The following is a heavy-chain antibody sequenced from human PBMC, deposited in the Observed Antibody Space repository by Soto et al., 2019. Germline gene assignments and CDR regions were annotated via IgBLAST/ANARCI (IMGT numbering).Heavy chain of an antibody. J-gene: IGHJ4*02. CDR1: GGSINSGDYY. Sequence: SETLSLTCTVSGGSINSGDYYWSWIRQPPGKGLEWIGYIYYSGSTYYNPSLKSRVTISVDTSKNQFSLKLSSVTAADTAVYYCASPKSDEQLFDYWGQGTLVTVSS. CDR3: ASPKSDEQLFDY. V-gene: IGHV4-30-4*01. CDR2: IYYSGST. D-gene: IGHD1-1*01.